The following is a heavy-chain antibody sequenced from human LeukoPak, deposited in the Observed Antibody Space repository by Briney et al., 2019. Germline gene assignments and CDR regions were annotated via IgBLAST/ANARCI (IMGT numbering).Heavy chain of an antibody. V-gene: IGHV4-34*01. CDR1: GGSFSGYY. J-gene: IGHJ6*03. D-gene: IGHD6-6*01. Sequence: SETLSLTCAVYGGSFSGYYWSWIRQPPGKGLEWIGEINHSGSTNYNPSLKSRVTISVDTSKNQFSLKLSSVTAADTAVYYCARDRSSSSGRYYYYYMDVWGKGTTVTASS. CDR3: ARDRSSSSGRYYYYYMDV. CDR2: INHSGST.